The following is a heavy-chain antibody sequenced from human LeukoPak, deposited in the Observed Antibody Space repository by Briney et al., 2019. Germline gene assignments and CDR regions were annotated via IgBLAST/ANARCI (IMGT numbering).Heavy chain of an antibody. Sequence: SETLSLTCAVYGGSFSGYYWSWLRQPPGKGLEWIGEINHSGSTNYNPSLKSRVTISVDTSKNQFSLKLSSVTAADTAVYYCARLSYSSSSCWFDPWGQGTLVTVSS. CDR2: INHSGST. D-gene: IGHD6-6*01. CDR3: ARLSYSSSSCWFDP. CDR1: GGSFSGYY. J-gene: IGHJ5*02. V-gene: IGHV4-34*01.